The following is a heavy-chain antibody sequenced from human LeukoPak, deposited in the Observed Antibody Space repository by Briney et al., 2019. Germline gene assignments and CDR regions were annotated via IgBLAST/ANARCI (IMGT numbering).Heavy chain of an antibody. V-gene: IGHV3-48*01. CDR3: ARFGDYELDY. D-gene: IGHD4-17*01. J-gene: IGHJ4*02. Sequence: PGGSLRLSCAASGFTFSPYNMNWVRQAPGKGLEWVSYISSSSSSTYYADSVKGRFTIPRDNAKNSLYLQMNSLRAEDTAVYYCARFGDYELDYWGQGTLVTVSS. CDR2: ISSSSSST. CDR1: GFTFSPYN.